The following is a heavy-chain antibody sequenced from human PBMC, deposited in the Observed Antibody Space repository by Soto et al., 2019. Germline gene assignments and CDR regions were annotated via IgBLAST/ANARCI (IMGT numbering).Heavy chain of an antibody. Sequence: SETLSLTCTVSGGSISSYYWSWIRQPPGKGLEWIGYIYYSGSTNYNPSLKSRVTISVDTSKNQFSLKLSSVTAADTAVYYCAKTDGRDYYGSGRPYYFYYYYMDVWGKGTTVTVSS. CDR2: IYYSGST. CDR3: AKTDGRDYYGSGRPYYFYYYYMDV. V-gene: IGHV4-59*08. CDR1: GGSISSYY. D-gene: IGHD3-10*01. J-gene: IGHJ6*03.